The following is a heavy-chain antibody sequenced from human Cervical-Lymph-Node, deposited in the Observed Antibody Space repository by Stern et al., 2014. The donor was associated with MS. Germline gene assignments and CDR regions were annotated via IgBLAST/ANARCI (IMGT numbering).Heavy chain of an antibody. Sequence: QVQLVQWGAGLLKPSKTLSLTCAVSGGSFSDYYWNWIRQSPGKGLEWIGEVVHTGSTNYNPSLTSRVTMSVDTSKSQFTLKLTSVTAADTAVYYCARGLRTGFFDSSDFFQYYNHGMDVWGQGTTVAVSS. CDR3: ARGLRTGFFDSSDFFQYYNHGMDV. CDR1: GGSFSDYY. V-gene: IGHV4-34*01. CDR2: VVHTGST. D-gene: IGHD3-22*01. J-gene: IGHJ6*02.